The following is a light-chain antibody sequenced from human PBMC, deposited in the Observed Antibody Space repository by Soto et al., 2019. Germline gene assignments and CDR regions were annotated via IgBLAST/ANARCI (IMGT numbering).Light chain of an antibody. V-gene: IGLV1-47*02. CDR3: AAWDDRLSGYL. CDR2: SNY. CDR1: SSNIGSNY. J-gene: IGLJ1*01. Sequence: QSVLTQSPSASGTPGQRVTISCSGSSSNIGSNYVHWYQQVSGTAPKLLIYSNYLRPSGVPDRISGSKSGTSASLAISGLRSEDEADYYCAAWDDRLSGYLFGNATKVTV.